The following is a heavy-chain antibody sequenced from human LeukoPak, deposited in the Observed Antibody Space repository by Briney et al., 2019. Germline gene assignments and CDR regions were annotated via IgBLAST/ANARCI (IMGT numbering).Heavy chain of an antibody. J-gene: IGHJ4*02. CDR1: GYSISSNY. CDR2: ISSSSSTI. CDR3: ARDVGHDYGDSPDGV. Sequence: PSETLSLTCTVSGYSISSNYHWGWIRQPPGKGLEWVSYISSSSSTIYYADSVKGRFTISRDNAKNSLYLQMNSLRAEDTAVYYCARDVGHDYGDSPDGVWGQGTLVTVSS. V-gene: IGHV3-48*01. D-gene: IGHD4-17*01.